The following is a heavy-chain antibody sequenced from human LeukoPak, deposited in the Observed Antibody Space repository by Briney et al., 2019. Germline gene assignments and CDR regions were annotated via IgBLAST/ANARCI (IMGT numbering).Heavy chain of an antibody. J-gene: IGHJ4*02. CDR3: ARGAAGYVGASSFDY. Sequence: KPGGSLRLSCAASGFTFSSYSMNWVRRAPGKGLEWVSSISSSTTYISYADSVKGRFTISRDNAKNSLYLQMNSLRAEDTAVYYCARGAAGYVGASSFDYWGQGTLVTVSS. CDR2: ISSSTTYI. D-gene: IGHD1-26*01. CDR1: GFTFSSYS. V-gene: IGHV3-21*01.